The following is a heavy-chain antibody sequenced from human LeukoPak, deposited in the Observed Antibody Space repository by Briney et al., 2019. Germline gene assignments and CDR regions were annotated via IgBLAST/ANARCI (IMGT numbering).Heavy chain of an antibody. CDR3: VRGSQRGYLDWGLQGFDY. D-gene: IGHD3-9*01. CDR2: IYTSGST. CDR1: GGTISSYY. J-gene: IGHJ4*03. Sequence: SGTLSLTCPVSGGTISSYYWSWIRQPAGKGLEWIGRIYTSGSTKYNPSLKSGVTMSVDTSKNQFSLMLSTVQAADPTVCYFVRGSQRGYLDWGLQGFDYSGPRTLGSVSS. V-gene: IGHV4-4*07.